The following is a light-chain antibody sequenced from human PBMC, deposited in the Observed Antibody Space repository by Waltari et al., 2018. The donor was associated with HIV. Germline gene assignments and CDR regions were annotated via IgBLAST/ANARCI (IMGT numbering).Light chain of an antibody. CDR1: NSDIGNYNL. J-gene: IGLJ1*01. V-gene: IGLV2-23*02. CDR3: SSYATGNTYV. Sequence: QSALTQPAPVSGSPGPSTTISWSGTNSDIGNYNLVSWYQQHPGKVPNVLIFEVTTRPSVISHRFSGSKSDNTASLTISGLQAEDEADYYCSSYATGNTYVFGTGTSVTVL. CDR2: EVT.